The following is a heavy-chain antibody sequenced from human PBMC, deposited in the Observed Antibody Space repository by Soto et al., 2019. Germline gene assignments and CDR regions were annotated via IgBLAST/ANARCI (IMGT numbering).Heavy chain of an antibody. CDR3: AKSLSTATSFDY. CDR2: ISAAGDT. V-gene: IGHV3-23*01. J-gene: IGHJ4*02. Sequence: WGCLRLSCAASEFTFSSYAMNWVRQAPGKGPEWVSHISAAGDTYYADSVKGRFTISRDNSRNTLFLQMNSLRAEDTAVYYCAKSLSTATSFDYWGQGTPVTVSS. CDR1: EFTFSSYA.